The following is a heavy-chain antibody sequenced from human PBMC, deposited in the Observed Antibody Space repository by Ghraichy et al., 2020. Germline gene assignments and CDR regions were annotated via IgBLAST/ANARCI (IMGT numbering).Heavy chain of an antibody. V-gene: IGHV3-23*05. D-gene: IGHD3-10*01. CDR1: GFTFSSYA. CDR3: ATRGFREFDY. Sequence: GGSLRLSCAASGFTFSSYAMSWVRQAPGQGLEWVSTFGTGPNSIYYADSVKGRFTISRDNSKTTLYLQMNSLRVEDTAVYYCATRGFREFDYWGQGTLVTVSS. J-gene: IGHJ4*02. CDR2: FGTGPNSI.